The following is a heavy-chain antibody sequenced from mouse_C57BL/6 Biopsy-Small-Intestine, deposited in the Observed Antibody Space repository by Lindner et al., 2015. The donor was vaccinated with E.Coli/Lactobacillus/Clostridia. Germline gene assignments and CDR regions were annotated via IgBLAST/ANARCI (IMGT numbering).Heavy chain of an antibody. J-gene: IGHJ3*01. CDR3: AANYGTLAWFAY. D-gene: IGHD2-1*01. V-gene: IGHV1-31*01. CDR2: ISPYNGIS. CDR1: GYSFTGYY. Sequence: VQLQESGPELVKPGASVKISCKASGYSFTGYYIHWVKQSHGNILDWIGYISPYNGISSYNQRFKGKAILTVDKSSSTAYIELRSLTSEDSAVYFCAANYGTLAWFAYWGQGTLVTVSA.